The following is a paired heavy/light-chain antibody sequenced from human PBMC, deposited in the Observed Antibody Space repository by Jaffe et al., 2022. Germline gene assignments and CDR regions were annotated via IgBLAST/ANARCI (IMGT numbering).Heavy chain of an antibody. D-gene: IGHD6-6*01. CDR1: GFTFTAYY. CDR2: INGNGNDR. V-gene: IGHV1-2*02. CDR3: ARDSSAVRFDY. J-gene: IGHJ4*02. Sequence: QVHLVQSGAEVKEPGASVKVSCKTSGFTFTAYYFHWMRQAPGQGLECMGWINGNGNDRKYTQKFQGRVTMTRDTSTSTVYMELSGLTSDDTAVYYCARDSSAVRFDYWGQGTLVTVSS.
Light chain of an antibody. CDR3: LLYYGNAYV. V-gene: IGLV7-43*01. CDR2: STS. CDR1: TGAVTSGYS. Sequence: QTVVTQEPSLTVSPGGAVTLTCASSTGAVTSGYSPNWFQQKPGQAPRPLIYSTSNKHSWTPARFSGSLLGGKAALTLSGVQPEDEADYYCLLYYGNAYVFGPGTKVTIL. J-gene: IGLJ1*01.